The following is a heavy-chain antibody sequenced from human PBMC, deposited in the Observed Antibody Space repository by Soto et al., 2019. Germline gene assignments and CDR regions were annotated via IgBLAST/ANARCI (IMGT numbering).Heavy chain of an antibody. CDR3: ARDSYSYGYLCSPRD. Sequence: GSLRLSCAASGFTFNTSAMHWFRQAPGKGLEWITVTSYDGTTKYYADSVKGRFTISRDNSKHTLYLQMSSLRAEDTALYYCARDSYSYGYLCSPRDWGQGTLVTVSS. J-gene: IGHJ4*02. CDR1: GFTFNTSA. D-gene: IGHD5-18*01. CDR2: TSYDGTTK. V-gene: IGHV3-30-3*01.